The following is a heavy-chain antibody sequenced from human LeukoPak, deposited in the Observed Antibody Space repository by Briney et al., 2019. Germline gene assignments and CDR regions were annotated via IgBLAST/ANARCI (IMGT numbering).Heavy chain of an antibody. V-gene: IGHV3-30-3*02. CDR3: ANLPGSNRPDY. J-gene: IGHJ4*02. CDR2: ISYDGRNE. D-gene: IGHD1-14*01. Sequence: SCKASGGTFSSYAMHWVRQAPGKGLEWVAVISYDGRNENHADSVKGRFTISRDNSNNTLYLQMNSLKTEDTAVYYCANLPGSNRPDYWGQGNLVTVSS. CDR1: GGTFSSYA.